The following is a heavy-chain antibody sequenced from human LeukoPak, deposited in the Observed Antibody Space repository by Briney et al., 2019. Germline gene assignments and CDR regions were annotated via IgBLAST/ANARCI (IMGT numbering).Heavy chain of an antibody. CDR1: GFTFSSYA. V-gene: IGHV3-30*04. J-gene: IGHJ4*02. Sequence: GGSLRLSCAASGFTFSSYAMHWVRQAPGKGLEWVAVISYDGSNKYYADSVKGRFTISRDNSKNSLYLQMNSLRAEDTALYYCAKDKEIVVVTGSLDYWGQGTLVTVSS. CDR3: AKDKEIVVVTGSLDY. CDR2: ISYDGSNK. D-gene: IGHD2-21*02.